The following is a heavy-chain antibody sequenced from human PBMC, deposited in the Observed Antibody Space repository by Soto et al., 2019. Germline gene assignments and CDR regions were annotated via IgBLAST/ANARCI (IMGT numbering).Heavy chain of an antibody. CDR2: IYPGDSDT. D-gene: IGHD2-2*01. CDR1: GYSFTSYW. Sequence: GESLQISCKGSGYSFTSYWIGCVRQMPGKGLEWMGIIYPGDSDTRYSPSFQGQVTISADKSIRTAYLQWSSLKASDTAMYYCASSRKPAALYYFDYWGKGTLVTVSS. CDR3: ASSRKPAALYYFDY. V-gene: IGHV5-51*01. J-gene: IGHJ4*02.